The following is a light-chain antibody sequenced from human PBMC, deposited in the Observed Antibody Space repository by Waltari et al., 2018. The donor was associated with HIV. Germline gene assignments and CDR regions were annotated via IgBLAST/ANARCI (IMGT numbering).Light chain of an antibody. CDR3: ASYTSSSTVV. J-gene: IGLJ2*01. CDR2: HVS. Sequence: HSALTQPASVSGSPGQSITISCTGTSSDVGGSDYVSWYQHYPGIAPKLMIYHVSHRPSGVANRFSASKSGNTASLTISGLQAEDEADYYCASYTSSSTVVFGGGTKLTVL. V-gene: IGLV2-14*03. CDR1: SSDVGGSDY.